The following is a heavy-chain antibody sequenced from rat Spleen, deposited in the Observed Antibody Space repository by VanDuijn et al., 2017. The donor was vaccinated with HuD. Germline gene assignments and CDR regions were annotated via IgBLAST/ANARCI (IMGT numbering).Heavy chain of an antibody. V-gene: IGHV5-31*01. J-gene: IGHJ3*01. Sequence: EVQLVESGGGLVQPGRSLKLSCVASGFTFNNYWMTWIRQAPGKGLEWVASITNTGGSTYYPDSVKGRFTISRDNAKSTLYLQMNSLRSEDTATYYCTSEGDYGGYSELGWFAYWGQGTLVTVSS. CDR3: TSEGDYGGYSELGWFAY. CDR1: GFTFNNYW. D-gene: IGHD1-11*01. CDR2: ITNTGGST.